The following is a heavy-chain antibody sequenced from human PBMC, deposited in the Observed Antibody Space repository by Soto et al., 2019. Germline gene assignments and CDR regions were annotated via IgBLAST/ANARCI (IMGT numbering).Heavy chain of an antibody. V-gene: IGHV4-34*01. CDR3: ARHHVRGRTIAGAAEF. J-gene: IGHJ4*02. D-gene: IGHD1-26*01. Sequence: SETLSLTCAVYGKSLSGYYWSWIRQPPGKALEWIGEINHSGNTNYNPSLRSRVTISVDTSKNQLFLNLSSVTAADTAMYYCARHHVRGRTIAGAAEFWGQGTLVTVSS. CDR1: GKSLSGYY. CDR2: INHSGNT.